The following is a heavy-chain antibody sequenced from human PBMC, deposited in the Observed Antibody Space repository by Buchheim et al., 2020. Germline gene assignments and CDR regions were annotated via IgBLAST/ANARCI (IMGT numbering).Heavy chain of an antibody. Sequence: EVQLVESGGGLVQPGGSLRLSCAASGFTFSRYWMHWVRQAPGKGLMWVSRVNSDGSGTGYADSVKGRFTISSDNAKNTLYLQMNSLRAEDTAVYYCVKDLPNSGFAYDYWGQGSL. CDR3: VKDLPNSGFAYDY. V-gene: IGHV3-74*01. J-gene: IGHJ4*02. D-gene: IGHD5-12*01. CDR2: VNSDGSGT. CDR1: GFTFSRYW.